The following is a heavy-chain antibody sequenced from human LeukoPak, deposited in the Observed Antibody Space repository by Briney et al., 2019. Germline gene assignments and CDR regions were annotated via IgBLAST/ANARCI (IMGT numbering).Heavy chain of an antibody. CDR1: GGTLISYA. D-gene: IGHD6-6*01. Sequence: SVKVSCKASGGTLISYAISWVRQAPGQGLEWMGGIIPIFGIANYAQKFQGRVTITADESTSTAYMELSSLRSEDTAVYYCARLPLRSIAVGYYGMDVWGQGTTVTVSS. CDR3: ARLPLRSIAVGYYGMDV. CDR2: IIPIFGIA. V-gene: IGHV1-69*13. J-gene: IGHJ6*02.